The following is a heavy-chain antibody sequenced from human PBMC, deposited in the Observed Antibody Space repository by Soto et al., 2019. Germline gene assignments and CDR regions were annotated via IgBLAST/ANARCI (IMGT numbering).Heavy chain of an antibody. CDR3: AEWARYCSGADCRA. D-gene: IGHD2-15*01. J-gene: IGHJ5*02. CDR1: GFPFSSRA. V-gene: IGHV3-23*01. CDR2: ISGSGTIT. Sequence: EVQLLESGGGLVQPWGSLRLSCAASGFPFSSRAMSWVRQAPGKGLEWVSAISGSGTITYYADSVKGRFTISRDTSKNPLYLQMNSLRADDTAVYYCAEWARYCSGADCRAWGQGTLVNVSS.